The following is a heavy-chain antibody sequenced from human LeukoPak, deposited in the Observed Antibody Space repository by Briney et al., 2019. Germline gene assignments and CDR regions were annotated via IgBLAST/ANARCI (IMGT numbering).Heavy chain of an antibody. Sequence: ASVKASCKTSGYTFTNYGISWVRQAPGQGLEWMGWISPYNGNTNYAQKFQGGVTLTTDTSTSTAYMELRSLRSDDTALYYCARGIYYYYTSGHGAFDYWGQGTLVTVSS. CDR3: ARGIYYYYTSGHGAFDY. V-gene: IGHV1-18*01. D-gene: IGHD3-22*01. CDR1: GYTFTNYG. CDR2: ISPYNGNT. J-gene: IGHJ4*02.